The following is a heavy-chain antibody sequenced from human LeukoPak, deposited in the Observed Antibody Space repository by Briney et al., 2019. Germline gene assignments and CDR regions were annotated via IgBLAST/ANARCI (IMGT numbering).Heavy chain of an antibody. D-gene: IGHD2-2*02. CDR2: FDPEDGET. J-gene: IGHJ6*02. Sequence: ASVKVSCKVSGYTLTELSMHWVRQAPGKGLEWMGGFDPEDGETIYAQKFQGRVTMTTDTSTSTAYMELRSLRSDDTAVYYCARDHPSAIVVVPAAIGYYYGMDVWGQGTTVTVSS. CDR3: ARDHPSAIVVVPAAIGYYYGMDV. V-gene: IGHV1-24*01. CDR1: GYTLTELS.